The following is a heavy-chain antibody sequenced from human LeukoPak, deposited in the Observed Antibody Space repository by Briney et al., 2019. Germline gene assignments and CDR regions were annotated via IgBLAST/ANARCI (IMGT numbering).Heavy chain of an antibody. V-gene: IGHV3-21*01. D-gene: IGHD3-16*01. J-gene: IGHJ4*02. CDR2: ITSSSSYI. CDR1: GFTFSNYA. Sequence: PGGSLRLSCAASGFTFSNYALNWVRQAPGKGLEWVSSITSSSSYIYYADSVKGRFTISRDNAKNSLYLQMTSLRAEDTAVYYCARDRLGGYGFDSWGRGTLVTVSS. CDR3: ARDRLGGYGFDS.